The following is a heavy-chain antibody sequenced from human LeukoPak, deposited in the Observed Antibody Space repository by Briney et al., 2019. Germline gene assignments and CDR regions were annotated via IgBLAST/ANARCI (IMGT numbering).Heavy chain of an antibody. Sequence: ASVKVSCKASGYTFTGYYMHWVRQAPGQGLEWMGWISSYNGNTNYAQKLQGRVTMTTDTSTSTAYMELRSLRSDDTAVYYCATDPNYYGSGSLDYWGQGTLVTVSS. D-gene: IGHD3-10*01. J-gene: IGHJ4*02. CDR1: GYTFTGYY. V-gene: IGHV1-18*04. CDR2: ISSYNGNT. CDR3: ATDPNYYGSGSLDY.